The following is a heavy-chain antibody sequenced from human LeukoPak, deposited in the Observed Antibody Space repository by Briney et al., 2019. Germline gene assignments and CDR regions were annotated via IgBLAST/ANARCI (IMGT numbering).Heavy chain of an antibody. CDR3: ARSRAVPAANGIDY. Sequence: SETLSLTCTVSGGSISSGGYYWSWIRQHPGKGLEWIGYIYYSGSTYYNPSLKSRVTISVDTSKNQFSLKLSSVTAADTAVYYCARSRAVPAANGIDYWGQGTLVTVSS. V-gene: IGHV4-31*03. CDR1: GGSISSGGYY. J-gene: IGHJ4*02. CDR2: IYYSGST. D-gene: IGHD2-2*01.